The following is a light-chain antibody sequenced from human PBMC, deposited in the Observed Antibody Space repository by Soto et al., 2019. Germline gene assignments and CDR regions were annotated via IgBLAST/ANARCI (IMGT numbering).Light chain of an antibody. CDR3: QVWDSSSDHPV. Sequence: SYELTQPPSMSVAPGETATMTCGGNNIVRKNVHWYQRKPGQAPVLVIYYDRDRPSGIPERFSGSNSGNTATLTISRVEAGDEADYYCQVWDSSSDHPVFGGGTKLTVL. CDR1: NIVRKN. CDR2: YDR. V-gene: IGLV3-21*04. J-gene: IGLJ2*01.